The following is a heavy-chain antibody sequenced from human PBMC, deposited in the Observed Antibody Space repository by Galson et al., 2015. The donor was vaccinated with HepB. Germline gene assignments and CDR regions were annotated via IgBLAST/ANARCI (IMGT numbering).Heavy chain of an antibody. CDR2: IKQDGSEK. CDR1: GFTFSSYW. D-gene: IGHD4-23*01. J-gene: IGHJ2*01. Sequence: SLRLSCAASGFTFSSYWMSWVRQAPGKGLEWVANIKQDGSEKYYVDSVKGRFTISRDNAKNSLYLQMNSLRAEDTAVYYCARDLRAPRGNSMFDLWGRGTLVTVSS. CDR3: ARDLRAPRGNSMFDL. V-gene: IGHV3-7*03.